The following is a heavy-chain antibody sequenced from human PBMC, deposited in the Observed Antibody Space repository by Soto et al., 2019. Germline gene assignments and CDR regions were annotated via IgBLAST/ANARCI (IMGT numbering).Heavy chain of an antibody. D-gene: IGHD3-3*01. J-gene: IGHJ5*01. Sequence: ESGGGLVQPGGSLRLSCAASAFSFSSYAMSWVRQAPGKGLEWVSSISNSGDNRNYADFVKGRFTISRDNSKNTLYLQMNSLRADDTAVYYCAKCLWSGYCSDSWGQGTLVTVSS. CDR3: AKCLWSGYCSDS. CDR2: ISNSGDNR. CDR1: AFSFSSYA. V-gene: IGHV3-23*01.